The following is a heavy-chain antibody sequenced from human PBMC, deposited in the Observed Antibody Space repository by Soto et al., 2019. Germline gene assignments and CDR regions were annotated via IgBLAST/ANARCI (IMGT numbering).Heavy chain of an antibody. V-gene: IGHV4-4*07. Sequence: SETLSLTCTVAGGSINNSYCSWIRQPAGKGLEWIGRIYSSGTTDYNPSLKSRVTMSVDTSKTQCFLKLNSVTAADTAVYYCARAIRGAWLDPCGQGDLVTV. CDR3: ARAIRGAWLDP. CDR1: GGSINNSY. J-gene: IGHJ5*02. D-gene: IGHD1-26*01. CDR2: IYSSGTT.